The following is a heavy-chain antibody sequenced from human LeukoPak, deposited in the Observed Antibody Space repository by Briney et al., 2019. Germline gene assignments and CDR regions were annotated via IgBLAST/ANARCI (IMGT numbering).Heavy chain of an antibody. D-gene: IGHD3-10*01. V-gene: IGHV3-48*04. CDR2: ISSSSSTI. Sequence: PGGSLRLSCAASGFTFSSYSMNWVRQAPGKGLEWVSYISSSSSTIYYAGSLKGRFTISRDNAKTSLYLQMNSLRAEDTAVYYCARESRGRTGFEYFDYWGQGTLVTVSS. J-gene: IGHJ4*02. CDR3: ARESRGRTGFEYFDY. CDR1: GFTFSSYS.